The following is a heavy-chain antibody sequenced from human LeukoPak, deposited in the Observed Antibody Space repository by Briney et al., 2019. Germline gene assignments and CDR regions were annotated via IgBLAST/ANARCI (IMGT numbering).Heavy chain of an antibody. Sequence: GASVKVSCKASGYTFTSYGISWVRQAPGQGLEWMGWISAYNGNTNYAQKLQGRVTMTTDTSTSTAYMELRSLRSDDTAVYYCARLWYSSGWYDPGGAFDIWGQGTMVTVST. V-gene: IGHV1-18*01. D-gene: IGHD6-19*01. CDR2: ISAYNGNT. CDR3: ARLWYSSGWYDPGGAFDI. CDR1: GYTFTSYG. J-gene: IGHJ3*02.